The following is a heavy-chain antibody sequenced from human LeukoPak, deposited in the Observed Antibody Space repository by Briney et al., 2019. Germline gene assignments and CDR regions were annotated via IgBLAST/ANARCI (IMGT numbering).Heavy chain of an antibody. CDR2: IIPILGIA. CDR1: GGTFSSYA. Sequence: SVKVSCKASGGTFSSYAISWVRQAPGQGLEWMGRIIPILGIANYAQKFQGRVTITADKSTSTAYMELSSLRSEDTAVYYCANQRGLDAFDVWGQGTMVTVSS. J-gene: IGHJ3*01. D-gene: IGHD2-2*01. CDR3: ANQRGLDAFDV. V-gene: IGHV1-69*04.